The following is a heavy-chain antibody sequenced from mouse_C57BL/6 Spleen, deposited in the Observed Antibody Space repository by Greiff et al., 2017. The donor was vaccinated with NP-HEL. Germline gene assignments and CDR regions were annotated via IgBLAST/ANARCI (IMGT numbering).Heavy chain of an antibody. Sequence: VQLQQSGPELVKPGASVKISCKASGYAFSSSWMNWVKQRPGKGLEWIGRIYPGDGDTNYNGKFKGKATLTADKSSSTAYMQLSSLTSEDSAVYFCARGNYYGSSLWFAYWGQGTLVTVSA. CDR1: GYAFSSSW. D-gene: IGHD1-1*01. CDR2: IYPGDGDT. J-gene: IGHJ3*01. V-gene: IGHV1-82*01. CDR3: ARGNYYGSSLWFAY.